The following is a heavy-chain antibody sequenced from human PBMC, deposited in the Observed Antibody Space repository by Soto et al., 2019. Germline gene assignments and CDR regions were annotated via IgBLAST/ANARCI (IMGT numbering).Heavy chain of an antibody. CDR3: ATDTGNSFDY. V-gene: IGHV1-18*01. J-gene: IGHJ4*02. Sequence: HVQLVQSGGELKKPGASVKVSCNTSGYTFNTYFITWVRQAPGQGLEWMGWISPHNGNTKYAEKFQGRVTITADTITKTAYMELRNLRIDDTAVYYCATDTGNSFDYWGQGTPVTVSS. CDR1: GYTFNTYF. CDR2: ISPHNGNT.